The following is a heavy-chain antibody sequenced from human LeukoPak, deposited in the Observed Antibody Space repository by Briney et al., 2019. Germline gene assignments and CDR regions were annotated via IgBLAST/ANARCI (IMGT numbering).Heavy chain of an antibody. Sequence: PGGSLRLSCAASGFTFDDYGMSWVRQPPGKGLEWVSGISWNGGNTGYADSVRGRFIISRDNAKNSLYLQMNSLRAEDTAFYYRARSTPAAVVINEFDSWGQGTLVTVSS. D-gene: IGHD3-22*01. J-gene: IGHJ4*02. CDR2: ISWNGGNT. V-gene: IGHV3-20*04. CDR3: ARSTPAAVVINEFDS. CDR1: GFTFDDYG.